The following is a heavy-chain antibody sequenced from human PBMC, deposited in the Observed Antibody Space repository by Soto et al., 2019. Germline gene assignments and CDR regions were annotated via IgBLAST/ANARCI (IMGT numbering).Heavy chain of an antibody. CDR2: ISAYNGNT. D-gene: IGHD3-3*01. CDR3: ARDRYLYDFWIGHRGNSWFDP. J-gene: IGHJ5*02. Sequence: ASVKVSCKASGYTFTSYGISWVRQAPGQGLEWMGWISAYNGNTNYAQKLQGRVTMTTDTSTSTAYMELRSLRSDDTAVYYCARDRYLYDFWIGHRGNSWFDPWAQETVLPISS. V-gene: IGHV1-18*01. CDR1: GYTFTSYG.